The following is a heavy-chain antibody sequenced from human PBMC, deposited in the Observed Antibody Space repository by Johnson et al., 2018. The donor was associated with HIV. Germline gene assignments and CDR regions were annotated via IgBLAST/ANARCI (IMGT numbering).Heavy chain of an antibody. CDR3: ARDLSGAFDI. D-gene: IGHD3-3*01. CDR2: IYSGGTT. V-gene: IGHV3-66*02. CDR1: GFTVSSNY. Sequence: EVQLVESGGGLVQPGGSLRLSCAVSGFTVSSNYMSWVRQAPGKGLEWVSVIYSGGTTYSADSVKGRFTISRDNSKNTLYLQMNSLRAEDTAVYYCARDLSGAFDIWGQGTMVTVSS. J-gene: IGHJ3*02.